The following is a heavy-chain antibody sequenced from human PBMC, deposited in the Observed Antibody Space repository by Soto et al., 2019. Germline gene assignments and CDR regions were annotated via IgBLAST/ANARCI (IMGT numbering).Heavy chain of an antibody. J-gene: IGHJ6*02. CDR1: GFTFNYYP. Sequence: QMQLVESGGGVVQPGESLRLSCAASGFTFNYYPMHWVRQTPGKGLEWVAGISFDGSNKYYADSVKGRFTISRDNSKNMLYLQMNSLRAADAAVYYCARLPGALVAVLYIYPLDGREAMSDVDVWGQGTTVSVSS. CDR2: ISFDGSNK. D-gene: IGHD6-19*01. CDR3: ARLPGALVAVLYIYPLDGREAMSDVDV. V-gene: IGHV3-30-3*01.